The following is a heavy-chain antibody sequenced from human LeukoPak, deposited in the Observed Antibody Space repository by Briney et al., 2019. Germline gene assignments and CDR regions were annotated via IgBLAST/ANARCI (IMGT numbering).Heavy chain of an antibody. D-gene: IGHD3-22*01. CDR3: ARASYYYDSSGYYGDY. Sequence: GASVKVSCKASGGTFSSYAISWVRQAPGQGLEWMGRIIPILGIANYAQKFQGRVTITADKSTGTAYMELSSLRSEDTAVYYCARASYYYDSSGYYGDYWGQGTLVTVSS. CDR2: IIPILGIA. J-gene: IGHJ4*02. V-gene: IGHV1-69*04. CDR1: GGTFSSYA.